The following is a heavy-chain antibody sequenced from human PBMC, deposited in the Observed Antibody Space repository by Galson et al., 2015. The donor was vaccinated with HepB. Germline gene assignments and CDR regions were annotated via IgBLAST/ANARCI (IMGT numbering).Heavy chain of an antibody. Sequence: SLRLSCAASGFTFSNYAMSWVRQAPGKGLEWVSTISGNGGDAYYADSVKGRFTISRDNSKNTLYLQMDSLRAEDTAVYYCAYRDLYSNPGFDFWGQGTLVTVSS. D-gene: IGHD4-11*01. CDR2: ISGNGGDA. V-gene: IGHV3-23*01. CDR1: GFTFSNYA. J-gene: IGHJ4*02. CDR3: AYRDLYSNPGFDF.